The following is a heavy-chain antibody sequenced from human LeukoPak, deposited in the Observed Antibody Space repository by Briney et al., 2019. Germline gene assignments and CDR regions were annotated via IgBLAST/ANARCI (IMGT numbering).Heavy chain of an antibody. D-gene: IGHD2-2*01. V-gene: IGHV1-18*01. CDR3: ARDRPGTDCATTSCFSDY. J-gene: IGHJ4*02. Sequence: ASVKVSCKASGYIFTSHGISWVRPGPGQGLEWVGWISAYNGNTKCAPNLQDRVTMATDTSTATAYMELRSLRLNDTSVYFCARDRPGTDCATTSCFSDYWGQGTLVTVSS. CDR2: ISAYNGNT. CDR1: GYIFTSHG.